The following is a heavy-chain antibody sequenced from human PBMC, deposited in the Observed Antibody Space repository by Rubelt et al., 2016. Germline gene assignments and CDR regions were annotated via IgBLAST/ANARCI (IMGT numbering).Heavy chain of an antibody. CDR3: ARDHLGVDP. CDR1: GGSISSYY. V-gene: IGHV4-4*07. Sequence: QVQLQESGPGLVKASETLALTCTVTGGSISSYYWSWIRQPAGKGLEWIGRMYISGNMNYNPSLKSRVPMSVDTSKSHFCLKLVCVTAADTAVYYCARDHLGVDPWGQGTLVTVSS. CDR2: MYISGNM. J-gene: IGHJ5*02.